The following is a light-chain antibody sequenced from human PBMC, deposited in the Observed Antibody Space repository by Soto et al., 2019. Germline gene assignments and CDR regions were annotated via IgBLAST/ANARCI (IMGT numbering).Light chain of an antibody. CDR2: SAS. CDR1: QDIRSD. J-gene: IGKJ2*01. Sequence: AIQMTQSPSSLSASVGDRVTITCRASQDIRSDLGWYQQKPGKAPNLLIYSASSLQSGVPSRFSGSGSGTAFTLTISSLQPEDFATYYCLQDYNYPFTFGQGTKLEI. CDR3: LQDYNYPFT. V-gene: IGKV1-6*01.